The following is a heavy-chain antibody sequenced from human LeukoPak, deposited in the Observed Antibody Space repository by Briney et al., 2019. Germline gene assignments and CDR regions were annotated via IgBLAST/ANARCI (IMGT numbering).Heavy chain of an antibody. CDR1: GGSFSGYY. J-gene: IGHJ4*02. CDR3: ARVVEMATITVDY. D-gene: IGHD5-24*01. V-gene: IGHV4-34*01. Sequence: SETLSLTCAVYGGSFSGYYWSWIRQPPGKGLEWIGEINHSGSTNYNPSLKSRVTISVDTSKNRFSLKLSSVTAADTAVYYCARVVEMATITVDYWGQGTLVTVSS. CDR2: INHSGST.